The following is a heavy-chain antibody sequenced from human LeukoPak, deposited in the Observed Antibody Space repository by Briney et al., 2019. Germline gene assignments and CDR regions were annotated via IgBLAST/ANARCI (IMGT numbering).Heavy chain of an antibody. J-gene: IGHJ5*02. Sequence: PSETLSLTCTVSGGSISSYYWSWIRQPLGKGLEWIGYIYYSGSTNYNPPLKSRVTISVDTSKNQFSLKLSSVTAADTAVYYCARGINWFDPWGQGTLVTVSS. V-gene: IGHV4-59*01. CDR2: IYYSGST. CDR3: ARGINWFDP. D-gene: IGHD1-14*01. CDR1: GGSISSYY.